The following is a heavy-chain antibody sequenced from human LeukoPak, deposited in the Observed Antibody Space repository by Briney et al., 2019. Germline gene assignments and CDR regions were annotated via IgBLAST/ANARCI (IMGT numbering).Heavy chain of an antibody. CDR3: ARGHYAYYYDSSGYYYYFDY. J-gene: IGHJ4*02. Sequence: GGSLRLSCAASGFTVSSNYMSWVRQAPGKGLEWVSVIYSGGSTYYADSVKGRFTISRDNSKNTLYLQMNSLRAEDTAVYHCARGHYAYYYDSSGYYYYFDYWGQGTLVTVSS. V-gene: IGHV3-66*01. D-gene: IGHD3-22*01. CDR1: GFTVSSNY. CDR2: IYSGGST.